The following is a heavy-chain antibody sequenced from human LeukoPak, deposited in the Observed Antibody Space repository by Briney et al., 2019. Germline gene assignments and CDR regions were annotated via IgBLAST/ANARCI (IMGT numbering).Heavy chain of an antibody. CDR3: ARGTPDYYGSGSYYLAYCMDV. V-gene: IGHV4-30-2*01. D-gene: IGHD3-10*01. CDR1: GGSISSGGYS. CDR2: IYHSGST. Sequence: SQTLSLTCAVSGGSISSGGYSWSWIRQPPGKGLEWIGYIYHSGSTYYNPSLKSRVTISVDRSKNQFSLKLSSVTAADTAVYYCARGTPDYYGSGSYYLAYCMDVWGKGTTVTVSS. J-gene: IGHJ6*04.